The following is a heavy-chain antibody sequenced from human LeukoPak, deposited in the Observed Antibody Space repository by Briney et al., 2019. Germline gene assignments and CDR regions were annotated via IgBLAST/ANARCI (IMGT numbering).Heavy chain of an antibody. Sequence: GGSLRLSCAASGFTFSSYAMSWVRQAPGKGLEWVSAISGSGGSAYYADSVKGRFTISRDNSKNTLYLQMNSLRAEDTAVYYCAKDAGLYSSSWYKFDYWGQGTLVTVSS. V-gene: IGHV3-23*01. J-gene: IGHJ4*02. D-gene: IGHD6-13*01. CDR3: AKDAGLYSSSWYKFDY. CDR2: ISGSGGSA. CDR1: GFTFSSYA.